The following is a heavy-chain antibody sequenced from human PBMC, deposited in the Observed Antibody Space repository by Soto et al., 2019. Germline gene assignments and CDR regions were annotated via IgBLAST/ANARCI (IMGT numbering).Heavy chain of an antibody. Sequence: QVQLQESGPGLVKPSQTLSLTCSVSGGSVSTNSYYWSWIRQPPIKGLEWIGYIYSTGDSYYNPSLKSRVSISLDTSKNQFSLDLTSVTAADTAVYYCARARPVVRALPYFDYWGRGTLVTVSS. CDR3: ARARPVVRALPYFDY. CDR1: GGSVSTNSYY. D-gene: IGHD3-10*01. CDR2: IYSTGDS. J-gene: IGHJ4*02. V-gene: IGHV4-31*03.